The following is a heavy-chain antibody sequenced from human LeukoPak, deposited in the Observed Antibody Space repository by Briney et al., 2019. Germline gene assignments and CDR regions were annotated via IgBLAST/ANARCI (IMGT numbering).Heavy chain of an antibody. V-gene: IGHV4-61*01. CDR3: ARDSLGYCTNGVCYGWFDP. Sequence: SETLSLTSTVSGGSISSSYYYWSWIRQPPGKGLEWIGYIYDSGSTNYNPSLKSRVTISVDTSKNQFSLKLSSVTAADTAVYYCARDSLGYCTNGVCYGWFDPWGQGTLVTVSS. J-gene: IGHJ5*02. CDR2: IYDSGST. CDR1: GGSISSSYYY. D-gene: IGHD2-8*01.